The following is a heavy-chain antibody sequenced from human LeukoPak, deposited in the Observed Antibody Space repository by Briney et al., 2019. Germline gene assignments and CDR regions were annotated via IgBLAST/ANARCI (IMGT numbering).Heavy chain of an antibody. V-gene: IGHV1-69*13. CDR1: GGTFSSYA. J-gene: IGHJ4*02. CDR2: IIPIFGTA. CDR3: AREAPRAYYYDSSGSYSY. D-gene: IGHD3-22*01. Sequence: ASVNVSCKASGGTFSSYAISWVRQAPGQGLEWMGGIIPIFGTANYAQKFQGRVTVTADESTSTAYMELSSLRSEDTAVYYCAREAPRAYYYDSSGSYSYWGQGTLVTVSS.